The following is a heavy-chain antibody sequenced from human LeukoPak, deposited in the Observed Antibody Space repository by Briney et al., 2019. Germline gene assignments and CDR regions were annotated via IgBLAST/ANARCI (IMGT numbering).Heavy chain of an antibody. CDR3: ARERSGWRYFDY. J-gene: IGHJ4*02. V-gene: IGHV1-46*01. CDR1: GYIFTNYY. CDR2: INPSNHRT. D-gene: IGHD6-19*01. Sequence: GASVKVSCKASGYIFTNYYIHWVRQAPGQGLEWMGLINPSNHRTNYAQRFQGRVTMTRDMSASTAYMELSSLRSEDMAVYYCARERSGWRYFDYWGQGTLVTVSS.